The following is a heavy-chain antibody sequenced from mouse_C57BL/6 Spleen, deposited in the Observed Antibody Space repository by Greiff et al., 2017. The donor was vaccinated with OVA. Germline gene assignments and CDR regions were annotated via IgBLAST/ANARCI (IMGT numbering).Heavy chain of an antibody. CDR3: ASGLYAMDY. V-gene: IGHV10-3*01. J-gene: IGHJ4*01. CDR1: GFTFNTYA. CDR2: IRSKGSNYAT. Sequence: EVKLVESGGGLVQPKGSLKLSCAASGFTFNTYAMHWVRQAPGKGLEWVARIRSKGSNYATYYADSVQDRFTISRDDSQSMIYLQMNNLKTEDTAVYYWASGLYAMDYWGQGTSVTVSS. D-gene: IGHD6-1*01.